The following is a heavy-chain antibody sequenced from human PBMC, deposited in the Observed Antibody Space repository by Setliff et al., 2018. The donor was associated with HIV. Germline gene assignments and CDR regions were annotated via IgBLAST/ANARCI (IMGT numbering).Heavy chain of an antibody. CDR1: GGSLSSGNYY. CDR3: AREYFYYDPGGYLERGPFDV. J-gene: IGHJ3*01. Sequence: SETLSLTCTVSGGSLSSGNYYWSWIRQPAGKGLEWIGSISPSGSTNYNSSLKSRVTMSVDTSNNLLSLKLAPVTAADTAVYHCAREYFYYDPGGYLERGPFDVWGQGTMVTVSS. CDR2: ISPSGST. D-gene: IGHD3-22*01. V-gene: IGHV4-61*02.